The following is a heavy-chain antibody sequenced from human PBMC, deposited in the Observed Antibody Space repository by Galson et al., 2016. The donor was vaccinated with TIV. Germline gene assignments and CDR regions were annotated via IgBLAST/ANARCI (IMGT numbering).Heavy chain of an antibody. CDR2: IKNRDYGGTT. CDR1: GFSFKIAW. J-gene: IGHJ4*02. D-gene: IGHD3-3*01. V-gene: IGHV3-15*05. CDR3: ARGPLMAYYDSTDPANDY. Sequence: SLRLSCAASGFSFKIAWMSWVRQAPGKGLDWVGRIKNRDYGGTTDYAEPVKGRFTISRDNAKSSLSLQMNSLRVEDTAVYYCARGPLMAYYDSTDPANDYWGQGTLVTVSS.